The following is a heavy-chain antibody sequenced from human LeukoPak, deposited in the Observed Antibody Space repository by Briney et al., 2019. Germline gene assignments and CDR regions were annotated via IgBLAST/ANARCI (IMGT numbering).Heavy chain of an antibody. CDR3: ARQYSSGPIDY. V-gene: IGHV3-21*01. CDR2: ISTSSIYM. CDR1: GFTFSNYI. D-gene: IGHD6-19*01. J-gene: IGHJ4*02. Sequence: PGGSLRLSCAASGFTFSNYIMNWVRQAPGKGLEWVSSISTSSIYMYYSDSVQGRFTISRDNAKNSLYLQMNSLRAEDTAVYYCARQYSSGPIDYWGQGTLVTVSS.